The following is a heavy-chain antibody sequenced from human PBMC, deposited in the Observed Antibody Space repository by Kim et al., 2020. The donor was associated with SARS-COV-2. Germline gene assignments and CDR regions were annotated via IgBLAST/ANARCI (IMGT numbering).Heavy chain of an antibody. J-gene: IGHJ4*02. CDR3: ARNLWTGYSSSWNFDY. D-gene: IGHD6-13*01. V-gene: IGHV1-3*01. Sequence: KFQGRVTMTRDTAASTAYMELSSLRSEDTAVYYCARNLWTGYSSSWNFDYWGQGTLVTVSS.